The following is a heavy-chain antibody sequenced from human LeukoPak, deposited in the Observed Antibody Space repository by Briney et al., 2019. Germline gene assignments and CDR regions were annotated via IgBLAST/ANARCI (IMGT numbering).Heavy chain of an antibody. CDR1: GGSISSSTYY. CDR2: IYYSGTT. Sequence: SETLSLTCTVSGGSISSSTYYWGWIRQPPGKGLEWIRSIYYSGTTYYNPSLKSRVTISVDTSKNQFSLKLSSVTAADTAVYYCARDVVYYYDSSGYYRYFDYWGQGTLVTVSS. J-gene: IGHJ4*02. D-gene: IGHD3-22*01. V-gene: IGHV4-39*07. CDR3: ARDVVYYYDSSGYYRYFDY.